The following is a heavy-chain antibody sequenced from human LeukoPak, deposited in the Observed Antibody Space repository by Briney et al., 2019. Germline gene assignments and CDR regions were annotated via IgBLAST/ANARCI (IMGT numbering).Heavy chain of an antibody. V-gene: IGHV3-74*01. Sequence: GGSLRLSCVASGFTFSSYWMHWVRQDPRKGLVWVSRINGDGRNINYADSVRGRFTISRDNAKNTLFLQMNTLRVEDTAVYYCARDGGSSSWYLGPRTEYYFDYWGQGTLVTVSS. CDR2: INGDGRNI. CDR1: GFTFSSYW. D-gene: IGHD6-13*01. CDR3: ARDGGSSSWYLGPRTEYYFDY. J-gene: IGHJ4*02.